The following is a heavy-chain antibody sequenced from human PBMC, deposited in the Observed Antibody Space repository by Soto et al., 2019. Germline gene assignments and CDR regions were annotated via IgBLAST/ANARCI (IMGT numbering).Heavy chain of an antibody. Sequence: SETLSLTCTVSGGSISSYYWSWIRQPPGKGLEWIGYIYYSGSTNYNPSLKSRVTISVDTSKNQFSLKLSSVTAADTAVYYCARDSGYYGPGALSYRGQGTLVTVSS. CDR3: ARDSGYYGPGALSY. CDR2: IYYSGST. CDR1: GGSISSYY. V-gene: IGHV4-59*01. J-gene: IGHJ4*02. D-gene: IGHD3-10*01.